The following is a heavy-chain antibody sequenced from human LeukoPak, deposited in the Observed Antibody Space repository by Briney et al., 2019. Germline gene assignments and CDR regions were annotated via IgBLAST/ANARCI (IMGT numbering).Heavy chain of an antibody. V-gene: IGHV3-7*01. CDR1: GFTFSSYW. D-gene: IGHD2-8*01. CDR3: ARDIVLMVYATYYFDY. J-gene: IGHJ4*02. Sequence: GGSLRLSCAASGFTFSSYWMSWVRQAPGKGLEWVANIKQDGSEKYYEDSVKGRFTISRDNAKNSLYLQMNSLRAEDTAVYYCARDIVLMVYATYYFDYWGQGTLVTVSS. CDR2: IKQDGSEK.